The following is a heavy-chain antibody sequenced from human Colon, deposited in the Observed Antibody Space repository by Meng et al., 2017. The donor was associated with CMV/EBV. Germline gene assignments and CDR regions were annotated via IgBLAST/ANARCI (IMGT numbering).Heavy chain of an antibody. D-gene: IGHD1-26*01. CDR2: IKSKTDGGTT. J-gene: IGHJ3*02. CDR3: TTDGDSSLGWEQLRDAFDI. CDR1: NAW. Sequence: NAWMGWVRQAPGKGLEWVGRIKSKTDGGTTDYAAPVKGRFTISRDDSKNTLYLQMNSLKTEDTAVYYCTTDGDSSLGWEQLRDAFDIWGQGTMVTVSS. V-gene: IGHV3-15*01.